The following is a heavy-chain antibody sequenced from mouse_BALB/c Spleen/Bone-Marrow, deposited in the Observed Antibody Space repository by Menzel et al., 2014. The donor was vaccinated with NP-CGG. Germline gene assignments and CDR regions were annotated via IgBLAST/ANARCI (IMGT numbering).Heavy chain of an antibody. D-gene: IGHD2-2*01. CDR2: INPGSGGT. J-gene: IGHJ2*01. CDR1: GYAFTNYL. V-gene: IGHV1-54*03. Sequence: VKLLESGAELVRPGTSVKVSCKASGYAFTNYLIEWVKQRPGQGLEWIGVINPGSGGTNYNEKFKGKATLTADNSSNTAYMHLSSLTSYDSAVYFCARGGHGSYWGQGTTLTVSS. CDR3: ARGGHGSY.